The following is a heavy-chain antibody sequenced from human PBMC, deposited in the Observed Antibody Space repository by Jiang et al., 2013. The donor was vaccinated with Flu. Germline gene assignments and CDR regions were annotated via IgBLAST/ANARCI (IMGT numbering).Heavy chain of an antibody. D-gene: IGHD3-10*01. V-gene: IGHV3-23*01. J-gene: IGHJ5*02. CDR2: ISGSGTTT. CDR3: AKSPWGVGSQGYFDA. Sequence: QLLESGGGLVQPGGSLRLSCAGSGFTFRPYAMSWVRQAPGKGLEWVAAISGSGTTTYYVDSVKGRFTISRDNFNNTLHLQMNSLRVEDTAVYYCAKSPWGVGSQGYFDAWGRGTLVTVSS. CDR1: GFTFRPYA.